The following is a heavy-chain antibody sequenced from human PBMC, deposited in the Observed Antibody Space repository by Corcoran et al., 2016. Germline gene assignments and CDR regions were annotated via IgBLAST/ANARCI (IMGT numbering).Heavy chain of an antibody. D-gene: IGHD3-9*01. CDR2: IYSGGST. J-gene: IGHJ6*02. Sequence: EVQLVESGGGLIQPGGSLRLSCAASGFTVSSNYMSWVRQAPGKGLEWVSVIYSGGSTYYADSVKGRFTISRDNSKNTLYLQMNSLRAEDKAVYYCAREYYDILTGDYGMDVWGQGTTVTVSS. CDR1: GFTVSSNY. V-gene: IGHV3-53*01. CDR3: AREYYDILTGDYGMDV.